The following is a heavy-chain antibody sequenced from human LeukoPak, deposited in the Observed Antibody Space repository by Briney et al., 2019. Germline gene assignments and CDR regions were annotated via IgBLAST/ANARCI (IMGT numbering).Heavy chain of an antibody. CDR2: IYYSGST. D-gene: IGHD3-16*02. CDR3: ARYDYVWGSYRYTEAFDV. CDR1: GGSISSSSYY. J-gene: IGHJ3*01. Sequence: ETQSLTCTVSGGSISSSSYYWGWIRQPPGKGLEWIGSIYYSGSTYYNPSLKSRVTISVDTSKNQFSLKLSSVTAADTAVYYCARYDYVWGSYRYTEAFDVWGQGTMVTVSS. V-gene: IGHV4-39*01.